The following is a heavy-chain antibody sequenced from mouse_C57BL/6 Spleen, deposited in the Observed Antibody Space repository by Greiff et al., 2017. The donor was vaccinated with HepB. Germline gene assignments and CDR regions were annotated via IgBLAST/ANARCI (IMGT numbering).Heavy chain of an antibody. V-gene: IGHV1-82*01. D-gene: IGHD1-1*01. CDR3: ARSPYYYGSSPFDY. Sequence: VKLQQSGPELVKPGASVKISCKASGYAFSSSWMNWVKQRPGKGLEWIGRIYPGDGDTNYNGKFKGKATLTADKSSSTAYMQLSSLTSEDSAVYFCARSPYYYGSSPFDYWGQGTTLTVSS. CDR2: IYPGDGDT. J-gene: IGHJ2*01. CDR1: GYAFSSSW.